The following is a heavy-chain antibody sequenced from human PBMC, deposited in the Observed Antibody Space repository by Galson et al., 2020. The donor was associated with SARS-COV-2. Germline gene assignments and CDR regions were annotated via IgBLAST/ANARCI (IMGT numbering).Heavy chain of an antibody. D-gene: IGHD3-3*01. J-gene: IGHJ5*02. CDR2: IYYSGST. CDR3: ARAGRTMFGVVIQFDP. CDR1: GGSISSGGYY. V-gene: IGHV4-31*03. Sequence: SETLSLTCTVSGGSISSGGYYWSWIRQHPGKGLEWIGYIYYSGSTYYNPSLKSRVTISVDTSKNQFSLKLSSVTAADTAVYYCARAGRTMFGVVIQFDPWGQGTLVTVSS.